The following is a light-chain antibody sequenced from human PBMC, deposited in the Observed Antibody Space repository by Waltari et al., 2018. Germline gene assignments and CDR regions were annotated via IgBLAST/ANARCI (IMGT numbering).Light chain of an antibody. CDR3: EQHGTLPAT. Sequence: EIVLTQSPGTASLSPGERVTLSCRASQSVGSSSLAWYQQKPGQAPRLVIYRASRRATGIPDRFSGSGSGTDFSLTISRRGPEDFAVYYCEQHGTLPATFGQGTKVEIK. CDR2: RAS. J-gene: IGKJ1*01. V-gene: IGKV3-20*01. CDR1: QSVGSSS.